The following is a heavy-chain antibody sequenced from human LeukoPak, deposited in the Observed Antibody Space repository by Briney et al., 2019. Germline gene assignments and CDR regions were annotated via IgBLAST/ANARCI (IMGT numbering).Heavy chain of an antibody. CDR3: ARDRGYCSGGSCYRWFDP. J-gene: IGHJ5*02. D-gene: IGHD2-15*01. V-gene: IGHV4-59*01. CDR2: IYYSGST. CDR1: GGSISSDC. Sequence: SETLSVTCTVSGGSISSDCWSWTRQPPGKGLEWIGYIYYSGSTNYNPSLKSRVTISVDTSKNQFSLKLSSVTAADTAVYYCARDRGYCSGGSCYRWFDPWGQGTLVTVSS.